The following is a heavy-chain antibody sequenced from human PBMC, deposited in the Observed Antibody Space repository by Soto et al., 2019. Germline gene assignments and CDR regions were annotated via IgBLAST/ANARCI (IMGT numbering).Heavy chain of an antibody. CDR2: TYYRSKWHN. J-gene: IGHJ4*02. D-gene: IGHD3-10*02. CDR3: ANMDDV. Sequence: TLSLTCAISGDSVSSKSATWNWIRQFPSRGLEWLGRTYYRSKWHNEYAVSVKSRITINPDTSKNQSSLQLNSVTPEDTAVYYCANMDDVWGQGTLVTVSS. V-gene: IGHV6-1*01. CDR1: GDSVSSKSAT.